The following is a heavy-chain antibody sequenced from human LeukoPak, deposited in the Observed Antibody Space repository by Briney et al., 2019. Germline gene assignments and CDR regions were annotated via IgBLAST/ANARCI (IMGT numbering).Heavy chain of an antibody. CDR1: GFTFSSYA. J-gene: IGHJ4*02. Sequence: GRSLRLSCAASGFTFSSYAMHWVRQAPGKGLEWVAIIWHDGSNKYYGDSVKGRFTISRDDSKSTLYLQMNSLRAEDTAVYYCAKDQGGRTYRVYFDYWGQGSLVTVSS. CDR3: AKDQGGRTYRVYFDY. D-gene: IGHD4-11*01. V-gene: IGHV3-33*06. CDR2: IWHDGSNK.